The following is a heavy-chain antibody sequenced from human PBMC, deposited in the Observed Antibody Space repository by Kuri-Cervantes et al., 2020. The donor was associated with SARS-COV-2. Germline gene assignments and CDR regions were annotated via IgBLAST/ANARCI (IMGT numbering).Heavy chain of an antibody. J-gene: IGHJ1*01. Sequence: GESLKISCAASGFTFRSYGMHWVRQAPGKGLEWVAVIWYDGSNKYYADSVKGRFTISRDNSKNTLYLQMNSLRAEDTAVYYCARDLAVGATSSEYFQHWGQGTLVTVSS. V-gene: IGHV3-33*01. CDR2: IWYDGSNK. CDR1: GFTFRSYG. CDR3: ARDLAVGATSSEYFQH. D-gene: IGHD1-26*01.